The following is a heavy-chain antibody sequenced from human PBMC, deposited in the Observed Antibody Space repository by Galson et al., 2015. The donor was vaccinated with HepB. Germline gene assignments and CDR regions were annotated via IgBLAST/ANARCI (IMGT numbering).Heavy chain of an antibody. J-gene: IGHJ4*02. CDR1: GFTFSSYW. CDR2: INSDGSST. V-gene: IGHV3-74*01. Sequence: SLRLSCAASGFTFSSYWMHWVRQAPGKGLVWVSRINSDGSSTSYADSVKGRFTISRDNAKNTLYLQMNSLRAEDTAVYYCARAGGFGELFSSREKYYFDYWGQGTLVTVSS. D-gene: IGHD3-10*01. CDR3: ARAGGFGELFSSREKYYFDY.